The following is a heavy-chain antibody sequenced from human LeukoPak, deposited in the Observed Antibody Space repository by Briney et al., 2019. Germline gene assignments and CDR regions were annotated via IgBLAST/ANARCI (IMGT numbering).Heavy chain of an antibody. CDR1: GFTFSSYW. Sequence: PGGSLRLSCAASGFTFSSYWMSWVRQAPGKGLEWVANIKQDGSEKYYVDSVKGRFTISRDNAKNSLYLQMNSLRAEDTAVYYCAGARYCSSTSCRGAYYYYYMDVWGKGTTVTVSS. CDR3: AGARYCSSTSCRGAYYYYYMDV. D-gene: IGHD2-2*01. CDR2: IKQDGSEK. V-gene: IGHV3-7*01. J-gene: IGHJ6*03.